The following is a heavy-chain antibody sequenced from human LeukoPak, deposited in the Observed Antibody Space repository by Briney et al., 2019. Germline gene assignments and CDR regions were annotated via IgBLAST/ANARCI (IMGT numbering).Heavy chain of an antibody. J-gene: IGHJ4*02. V-gene: IGHV1-69*05. Sequence: AASVMVSCKASGGTFSNYAISWVRQAPGQGLEWMGGIIPLFRTSNYPQKFQGRVTVTTDESTSTAYMELSSLRFEDTAVYYCSTSVPGYSSGWYSWGQGTLVTVSS. D-gene: IGHD6-19*01. CDR2: IIPLFRTS. CDR3: STSVPGYSSGWYS. CDR1: GGTFSNYA.